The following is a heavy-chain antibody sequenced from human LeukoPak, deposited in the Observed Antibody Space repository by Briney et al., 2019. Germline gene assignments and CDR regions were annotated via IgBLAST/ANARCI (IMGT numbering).Heavy chain of an antibody. J-gene: IGHJ2*01. CDR3: TKIGSHWYFEP. CDR1: GFTLSSSA. V-gene: IGHV3-23*01. CDR2: ISGGVST. Sequence: GGSLRLSCAASGFTLSSSALSWVRQAPGKGPEWVSGISGGVSTYYADSVKGRFTISRDSSKNTLYLQMDSLRADDTARYYCTKIGSHWYFEPWGRGTLVTVSS.